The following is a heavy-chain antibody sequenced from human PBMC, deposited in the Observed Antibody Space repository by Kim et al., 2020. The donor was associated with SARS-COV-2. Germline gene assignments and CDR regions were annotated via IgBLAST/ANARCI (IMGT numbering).Heavy chain of an antibody. CDR1: GGSISSYY. J-gene: IGHJ3*02. D-gene: IGHD3-16*01. V-gene: IGHV4-59*01. Sequence: SETLSLTCTVSGGSISSYYWSWIRQPPGKGLEWIGYIYYSGSTNYNPSLKSRVTISVDTSKNQFSLKLSSVTAADTAVYYCARTKGGSDAFDIWGQGTMVTVSS. CDR2: IYYSGST. CDR3: ARTKGGSDAFDI.